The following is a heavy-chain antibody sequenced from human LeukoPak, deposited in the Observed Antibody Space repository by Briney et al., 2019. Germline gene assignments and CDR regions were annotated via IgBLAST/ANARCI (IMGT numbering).Heavy chain of an antibody. CDR1: GYTFTSYD. Sequence: ASVRVSCKASGYTFTSYDINWVRQATGQGLEWMGWMNPNSGNTGYAQKFQGRVTMTRNTSISTAYMELSSLRSEDTAVYYCARGGSGYDDYYYGMDVWGQGTTVTVSS. V-gene: IGHV1-8*01. J-gene: IGHJ6*02. D-gene: IGHD5-12*01. CDR3: ARGGSGYDDYYYGMDV. CDR2: MNPNSGNT.